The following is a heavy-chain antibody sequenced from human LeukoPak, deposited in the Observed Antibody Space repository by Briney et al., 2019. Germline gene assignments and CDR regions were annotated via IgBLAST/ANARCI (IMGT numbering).Heavy chain of an antibody. Sequence: GGSLRLSCAASGFTFDDYAMHWVRQAPGKGLEWVSGISWNSGSIGYADSVKGRFTISRDNAKNSLYLQMNSLRAEDMALYYCAKDRYSGSYYPFDAFDIWGQGTMVTVSS. D-gene: IGHD1-26*01. V-gene: IGHV3-9*03. J-gene: IGHJ3*02. CDR3: AKDRYSGSYYPFDAFDI. CDR2: ISWNSGSI. CDR1: GFTFDDYA.